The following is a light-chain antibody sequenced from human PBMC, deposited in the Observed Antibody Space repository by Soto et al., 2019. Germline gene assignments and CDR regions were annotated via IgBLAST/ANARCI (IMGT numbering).Light chain of an antibody. CDR2: KAS. V-gene: IGKV1-5*03. J-gene: IGKJ1*01. CDR1: QSISSW. Sequence: DIQMTQSPSTLSASVGDRVTITCRASQSISSWLAWYQQKPGKAPKLLIYKASSLESGVPSRFSGSGSGTEFTLTISSLQPDDFATYYCQQYNSSWTFGQGTKVAIK. CDR3: QQYNSSWT.